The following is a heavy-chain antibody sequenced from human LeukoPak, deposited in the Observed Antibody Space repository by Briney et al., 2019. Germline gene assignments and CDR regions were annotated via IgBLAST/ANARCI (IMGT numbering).Heavy chain of an antibody. CDR3: ASVQWLASRGSYGMDV. V-gene: IGHV4-34*01. CDR1: GGSFSGYY. D-gene: IGHD6-19*01. CDR2: INHSGST. J-gene: IGHJ6*02. Sequence: SETLSLTCAVYGGSFSGYYWSWIRQPPGKGLEWIGEINHSGSTNYNPALKSRLTISVATSKNQYSLQLSSVTAADTAVYYWASVQWLASRGSYGMDVWGQGTTVTVSS.